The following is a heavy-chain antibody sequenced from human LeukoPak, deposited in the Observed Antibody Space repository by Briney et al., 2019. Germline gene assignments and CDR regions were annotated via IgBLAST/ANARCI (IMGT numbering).Heavy chain of an antibody. CDR2: IRVGGET. V-gene: IGHV3-53*01. D-gene: IGHD7-27*01. CDR1: GFTVSNNF. J-gene: IGHJ4*02. Sequence: GGALRLSCAASGFTVSNNFVSWVRQAPGKGLEWVSVIRVGGETHYADSGKGRFTISRDNSENTLYLQMSGLRAEDTAVYHCAKGTGDTGYYFDYWGQGTLVTVSS. CDR3: AKGTGDTGYYFDY.